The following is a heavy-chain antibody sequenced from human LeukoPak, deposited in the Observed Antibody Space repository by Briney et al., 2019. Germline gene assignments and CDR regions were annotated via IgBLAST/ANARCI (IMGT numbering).Heavy chain of an antibody. V-gene: IGHV3-74*01. CDR1: GFTFSAYA. CDR3: ARGSAALGFGY. D-gene: IGHD5-18*01. CDR2: VNSDESTI. J-gene: IGHJ4*02. Sequence: GGSLRLSCEASGFTFSAYAMTWVRQAPGKGLEWVSRVNSDESTITYADSVKGRFTISRDNAKNTLYLQMNSLRAEDTAVYYCARGSAALGFGYWGQGTLVTVSS.